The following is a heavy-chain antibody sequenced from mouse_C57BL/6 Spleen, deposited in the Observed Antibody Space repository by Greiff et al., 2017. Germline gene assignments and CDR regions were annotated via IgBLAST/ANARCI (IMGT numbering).Heavy chain of an antibody. CDR3: ARDRETGTGFAY. Sequence: ESGPGLVKPSQSLSLTCSVTGYSITSGYYWNWIRQFPGNKLEWMGYISYDGSNNYNPSLKNRISITRDTSKNQFFLKLNSVTTEDTATYYCARDRETGTGFAYWGQGTLVTVSA. V-gene: IGHV3-6*01. J-gene: IGHJ3*01. CDR2: ISYDGSN. CDR1: GYSITSGYY. D-gene: IGHD4-1*01.